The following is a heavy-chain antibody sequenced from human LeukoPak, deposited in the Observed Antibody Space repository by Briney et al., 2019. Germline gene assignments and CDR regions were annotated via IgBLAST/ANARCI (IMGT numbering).Heavy chain of an antibody. Sequence: SETLSLTCTVSGGSISEYYWSWIRQSPGKGLEWIGYIYESGGTNYNPSLRSRVTISLDTSKTQVSLKVTSLTAADTAVYYCARDRAAFYHASGLAYWGQGIPVTVSS. CDR2: IYESGGT. CDR1: GGSISEYY. D-gene: IGHD3-10*01. CDR3: ARDRAAFYHASGLAY. J-gene: IGHJ4*02. V-gene: IGHV4-59*01.